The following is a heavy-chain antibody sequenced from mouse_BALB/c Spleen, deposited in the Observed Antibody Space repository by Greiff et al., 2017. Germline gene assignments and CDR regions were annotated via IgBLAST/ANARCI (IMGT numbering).Heavy chain of an antibody. Sequence: DLVKPGASVKLSCKASGYTFTSYWINWIKQRPGQGLEWIGRIAPGSGSTYYNEMFKGKATLTVDTSSNTAYIQLSSLSSEDSAVYFCARAHGNYVFYAMDYWGQGTSVTVSS. CDR1: GYTFTSYW. CDR3: ARAHGNYVFYAMDY. V-gene: IGHV1S41*01. J-gene: IGHJ4*01. CDR2: IAPGSGST. D-gene: IGHD2-1*01.